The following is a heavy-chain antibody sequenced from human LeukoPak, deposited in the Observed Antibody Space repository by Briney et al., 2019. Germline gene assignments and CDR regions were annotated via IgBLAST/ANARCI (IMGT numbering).Heavy chain of an antibody. Sequence: ASVKVSCKASGFTFASSAVQWVRQARGQRLEWIGWIVVGSANTNYAQKFQVRVTITRDMSTGTAYMELSSLRSEDTAVYYCAAFDAGDCGGDCPYFSFPWGQGTLVTVSS. CDR3: AAFDAGDCGGDCPYFSFP. CDR1: GFTFASSA. CDR2: IVVGSANT. J-gene: IGHJ5*02. V-gene: IGHV1-58*01. D-gene: IGHD2-21*02.